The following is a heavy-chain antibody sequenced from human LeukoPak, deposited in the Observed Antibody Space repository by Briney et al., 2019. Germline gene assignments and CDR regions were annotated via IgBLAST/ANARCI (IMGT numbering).Heavy chain of an antibody. CDR3: ARARDYGSGKANAFDI. V-gene: IGHV3-7*05. Sequence: GGSLRLSCAASGFTFSSYWISWVRQAPGKGLEWVANIKRDGSEKYYVDSVKGRFTISRDNAENSLYLQLNSLRAEDTAVYYCARARDYGSGKANAFDIWGQGTMVTVSS. J-gene: IGHJ3*02. D-gene: IGHD3-10*01. CDR2: IKRDGSEK. CDR1: GFTFSSYW.